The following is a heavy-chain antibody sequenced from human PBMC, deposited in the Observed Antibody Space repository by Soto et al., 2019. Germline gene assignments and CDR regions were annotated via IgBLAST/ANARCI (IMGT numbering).Heavy chain of an antibody. CDR2: ISTRSTYT. J-gene: IGHJ6*02. V-gene: IGHV3-11*06. CDR1: GFIFSDYY. D-gene: IGHD1-1*01. CDR3: ARDLAWKRGKVGRYYYGMDV. Sequence: LRLSCAASGFIFSDYYMSWVRQTPGKGLEWISYISTRSTYTNYADSVKGRFTISRDNTKNSLYLQMDSLRVEDTAVYYCARDLAWKRGKVGRYYYGMDVWGQGITVTVSS.